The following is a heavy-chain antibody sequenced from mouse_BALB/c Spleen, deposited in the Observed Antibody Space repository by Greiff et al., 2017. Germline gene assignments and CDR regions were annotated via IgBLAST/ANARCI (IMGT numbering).Heavy chain of an antibody. CDR1: GFNIKDYY. Sequence: VQLQQSGAELVRSGASVKLSCTASGFNIKDYYMHWVKQRPEQGLEWIGWIDPENGDTEYAPKFQGKATMTADTSSNTAYLQLSSLTSEDTAVYDFNGYGSSFLAYWGQGTPVTVSA. V-gene: IGHV14-4*02. J-gene: IGHJ3*01. CDR3: NGYGSSFLAY. D-gene: IGHD1-1*01. CDR2: IDPENGDT.